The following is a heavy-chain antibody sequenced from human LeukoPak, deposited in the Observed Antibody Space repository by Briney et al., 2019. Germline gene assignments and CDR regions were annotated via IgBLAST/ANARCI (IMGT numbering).Heavy chain of an antibody. CDR1: GFTFSSYA. V-gene: IGHV3-30-3*01. CDR3: ARDPYLEWFCDY. J-gene: IGHJ4*02. Sequence: GGSLRLSCAASGFTFSSYAMHWVRQAPGKGLEWVAVISYDGSNKYYADSVKGRFTISRDNSKNTLYLQMNSLRAEDTAVYYCARDPYLEWFCDYWGQGTLVTVSS. CDR2: ISYDGSNK. D-gene: IGHD3-3*01.